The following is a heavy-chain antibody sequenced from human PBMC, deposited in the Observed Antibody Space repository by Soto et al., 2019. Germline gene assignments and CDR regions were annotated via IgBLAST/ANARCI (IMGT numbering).Heavy chain of an antibody. V-gene: IGHV1-69*01. J-gene: IGHJ4*02. CDR1: GGTFSSYA. Sequence: QVQLVQSGAEVKKPGSSVKVSCKASGGTFSSYAISWVRQAPGQGLEWMGGIIPIFGTANYAQKFQGRVTITADESTSTAYMELSSLRSEDTAVYYCARGYSFVIFGVVIAPFDYWGQGTLVTVSS. D-gene: IGHD3-3*01. CDR2: IIPIFGTA. CDR3: ARGYSFVIFGVVIAPFDY.